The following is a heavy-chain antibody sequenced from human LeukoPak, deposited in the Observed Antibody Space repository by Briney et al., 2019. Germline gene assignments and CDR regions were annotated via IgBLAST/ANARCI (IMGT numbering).Heavy chain of an antibody. CDR1: GYTFTSYY. D-gene: IGHD1-26*01. CDR3: AREGGPSWELLAGVDY. J-gene: IGHJ4*02. CDR2: INPSGGST. V-gene: IGHV1-46*01. Sequence: ASVKVSCKASGYTFTSYYMHWVRQAPGQGLEWMGIINPSGGSTSYAQKFQGRVTMTRDTSTSTVYMELSSLRSEDTAVYYCAREGGPSWELLAGVDYWGQGTLVTVSS.